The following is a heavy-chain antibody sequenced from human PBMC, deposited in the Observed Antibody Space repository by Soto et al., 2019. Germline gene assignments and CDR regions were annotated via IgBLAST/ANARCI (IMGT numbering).Heavy chain of an antibody. CDR2: ISGSGGST. CDR1: GFTFSSYA. D-gene: IGHD5-18*01. CDR3: AKRPLYSRHGRESFQH. Sequence: GGSLRLSCAASGFTFSSYAMSWVRQAPGKGLEWVSAISGSGGSTYYADSVKGRFTISRDNSKNTLYLQMNSLRAEDTAVYYCAKRPLYSRHGRESFQHWGQGTLVTVSS. V-gene: IGHV3-23*01. J-gene: IGHJ1*01.